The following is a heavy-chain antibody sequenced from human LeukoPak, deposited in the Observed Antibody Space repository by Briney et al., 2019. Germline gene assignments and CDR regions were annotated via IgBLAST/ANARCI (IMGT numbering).Heavy chain of an antibody. D-gene: IGHD6-6*01. CDR1: GFTFSNYW. CDR3: ARRHASSSRDY. J-gene: IGHJ4*02. Sequence: GGSLRLSCAASGFTFSNYWMSWVRQAPGKGLEWVANMKQDGSDKYYVDSVKGRFTISRDNAKNSLYLQMNSLRAEDTAVYYCARRHASSSRDYWGQGTLVTVSS. CDR2: MKQDGSDK. V-gene: IGHV3-7*01.